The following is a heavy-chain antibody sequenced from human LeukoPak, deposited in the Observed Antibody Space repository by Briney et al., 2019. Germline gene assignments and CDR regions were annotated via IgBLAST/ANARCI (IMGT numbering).Heavy chain of an antibody. Sequence: GGSLRLSCAASGFTFSDYYMSWIRQAPGKGLEWVSYISSSGSTIYYADSVKGRFTISRDNAKNSLYLQMNSLRAEDTAVYYCASWWPNFPHLNFLQHWGQGTLVTVSS. CDR3: ASWWPNFPHLNFLQH. CDR1: GFTFSDYY. CDR2: ISSSGSTI. J-gene: IGHJ1*01. D-gene: IGHD2-8*02. V-gene: IGHV3-11*01.